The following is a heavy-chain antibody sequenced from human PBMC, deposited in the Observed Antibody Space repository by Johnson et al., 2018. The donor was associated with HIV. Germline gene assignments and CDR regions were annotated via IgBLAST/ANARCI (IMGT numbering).Heavy chain of an antibody. Sequence: QVQLVESGGGVVQPGGSLRLSCAASGFTFSSYGMHWVRQAPGKGLEWVAFIRYDGSNKYYADSVKGRCTISRDNSKNTLYLQMNSLRAEDTAVYYCAKEDYYGSGSYDAFDIWGQGTMVTVSS. J-gene: IGHJ3*02. CDR1: GFTFSSYG. CDR2: IRYDGSNK. CDR3: AKEDYYGSGSYDAFDI. D-gene: IGHD3-10*01. V-gene: IGHV3-30*02.